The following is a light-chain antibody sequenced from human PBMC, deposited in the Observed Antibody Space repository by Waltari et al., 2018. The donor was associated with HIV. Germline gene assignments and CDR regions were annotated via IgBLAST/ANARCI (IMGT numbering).Light chain of an antibody. V-gene: IGLV1-40*01. Sequence: QSVLTQPPSVSGTLGQRVTISCTGSSSNILAGYDVHWYQQIPGTAPRLLIYDDTNRPSGVPERFSGSRSGASASLAITGLQAEDETDYYCQSFDDNLEGVFGGGTRLTVL. CDR2: DDT. CDR3: QSFDDNLEGV. CDR1: SSNILAGYD. J-gene: IGLJ3*02.